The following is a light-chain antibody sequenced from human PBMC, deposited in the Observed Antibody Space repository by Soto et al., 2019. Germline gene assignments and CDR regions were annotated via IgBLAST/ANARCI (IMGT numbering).Light chain of an antibody. CDR2: SAS. V-gene: IGKV3-15*01. Sequence: EVVMTQSPATLSVSPGERATLSCRASQFVSTTLAWYQQKPGQAPRLLIYSASTRATGIPARFSGSGSGTEFTLTISSLQSEDSAVYYCQQFNTLPPLTFGGGTKVEIK. J-gene: IGKJ4*01. CDR3: QQFNTLPPLT. CDR1: QFVSTT.